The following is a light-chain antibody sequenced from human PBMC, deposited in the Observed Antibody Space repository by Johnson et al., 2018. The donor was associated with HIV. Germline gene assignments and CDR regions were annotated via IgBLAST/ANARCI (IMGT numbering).Light chain of an antibody. V-gene: IGLV1-51*02. CDR3: GAWDSSLNAYV. CDR1: SSDMGNYA. CDR2: ENN. Sequence: QSVLTQPPSVSAAPGQKVTISCSGSSSDMGNYAVSWYQQLPGTAPKLLIYENNKRPSGIPDRFSGSKSGTSATLDITGLQTGDEGDYYCGAWDSSLNAYVFGAGTKVTVL. J-gene: IGLJ1*01.